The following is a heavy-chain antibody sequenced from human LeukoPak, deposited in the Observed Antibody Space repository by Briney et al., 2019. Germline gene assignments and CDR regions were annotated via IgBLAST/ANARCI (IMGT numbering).Heavy chain of an antibody. V-gene: IGHV4-59*01. D-gene: IGHD5/OR15-5a*01. CDR2: IYYSGST. Sequence: SETLSLTCTVSGGSISSYYWSWIRQPPGKGLEWIGYIYYSGSTNYNPSLKSRVTISVDTSKNQFSLKLSSVTAADTAVYYCARERGLREGLDYWGQGTLVTVSS. CDR1: GGSISSYY. J-gene: IGHJ4*02. CDR3: ARERGLREGLDY.